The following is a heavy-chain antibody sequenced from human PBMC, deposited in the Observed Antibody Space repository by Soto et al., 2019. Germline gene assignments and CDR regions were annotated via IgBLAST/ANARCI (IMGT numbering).Heavy chain of an antibody. Sequence: GGSLRLSCAASGFTVSSNFMSWVRQAPGKGLEWVSVIYSDASTFYADSVKGRFTISRDNSKNTLYLQMNSLRAEDTAVYYCARDLEGSWPYFFDYWGQGTLVTVSS. D-gene: IGHD6-13*01. CDR1: GFTVSSNF. J-gene: IGHJ4*02. CDR2: IYSDAST. V-gene: IGHV3-66*01. CDR3: ARDLEGSWPYFFDY.